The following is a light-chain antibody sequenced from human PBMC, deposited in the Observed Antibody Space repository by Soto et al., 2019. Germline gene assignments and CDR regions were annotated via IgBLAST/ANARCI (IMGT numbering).Light chain of an antibody. Sequence: IAQSLATPSAPTGERATLSCRPTQTVNNEVVWYQNNPGQAHRLLIDGASTRATGIPARFSGSGSGTEFTLRISSLQSEDVAVYSCQQYDLGPPITVGQGTRLEIK. V-gene: IGKV3-15*01. J-gene: IGKJ5*01. CDR1: QTVNNE. CDR3: QQYDLGPPIT. CDR2: GAS.